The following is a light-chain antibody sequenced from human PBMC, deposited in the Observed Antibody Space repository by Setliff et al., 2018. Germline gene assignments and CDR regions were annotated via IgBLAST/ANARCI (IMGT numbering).Light chain of an antibody. Sequence: QSALTQPASVSGSPGQSITISCTGISSDIHGFSYVSWYQQHPDKAPKLLIYDVTYRPSGVSDRFSAPMSGNTASLTISGLQAEDEGDYYCSSYTARSAVFGPGTRAPS. J-gene: IGLJ1*01. CDR1: SSDIHGFSY. V-gene: IGLV2-14*03. CDR2: DVT. CDR3: SSYTARSAV.